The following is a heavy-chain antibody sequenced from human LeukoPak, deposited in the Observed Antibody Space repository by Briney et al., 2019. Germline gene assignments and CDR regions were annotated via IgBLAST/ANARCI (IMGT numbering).Heavy chain of an antibody. Sequence: SETLSLTCTVSGGSISSYYWSWIRQPPGKGLEWIGEINHSGSTNYNPSLKSRVTISVDTSKNQFSLKLSSVTAADTAVYYCARSAYYYDSSGYRSFFDYWGQGTLVTVSS. CDR3: ARSAYYYDSSGYRSFFDY. J-gene: IGHJ4*02. CDR2: INHSGST. V-gene: IGHV4-34*01. D-gene: IGHD3-22*01. CDR1: GGSISSYY.